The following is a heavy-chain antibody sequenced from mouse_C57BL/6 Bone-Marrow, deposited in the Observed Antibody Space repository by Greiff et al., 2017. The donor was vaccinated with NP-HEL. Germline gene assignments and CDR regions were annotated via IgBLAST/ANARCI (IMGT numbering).Heavy chain of an antibody. V-gene: IGHV1-81*01. J-gene: IGHJ3*01. CDR2: IYPRSGNT. D-gene: IGHD2-4*01. CDR1: GYTFTSYG. Sequence: QVQLQQPGAELARPGASVKLSCKASGYTFTSYGISWVKQRTGQGLEWIGEIYPRSGNTYYNEKFKGKATLTADKSSSTAYMELRSLTSEDSAVYFCAREGDYVPFAYWGQGTLVTVSA. CDR3: AREGDYVPFAY.